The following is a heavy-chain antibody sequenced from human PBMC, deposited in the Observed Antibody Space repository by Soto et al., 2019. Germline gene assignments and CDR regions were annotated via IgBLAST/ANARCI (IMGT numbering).Heavy chain of an antibody. V-gene: IGHV2-5*02. CDR3: AHRGTSLGFGEFFDY. CDR1: GFSLSTSGVG. D-gene: IGHD3-10*01. J-gene: IGHJ4*02. CDR2: IYWDDDK. Sequence: QITLKESGPTLVKPTQTLTLTCTFSGFSLSTSGVGVGWIRQPPGKALEWLALIYWDDDKRYSPSLKSRLTITKDPSKNQVVLTMTNMDPVDTATYYCAHRGTSLGFGEFFDYWGQGTLVTVSS.